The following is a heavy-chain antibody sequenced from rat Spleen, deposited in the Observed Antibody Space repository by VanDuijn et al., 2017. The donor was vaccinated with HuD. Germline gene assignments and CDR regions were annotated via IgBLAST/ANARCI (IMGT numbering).Heavy chain of an antibody. CDR1: GFTFSDYY. Sequence: EVQLVESGGGLVQPGRSLKLSCAASGFTFSDYYMAWVRQAPKKGLEWVASISYEGSSTYYGDSVKGRFTISRDNAKSTLYLQIHTLRSEDTATYYCTRPGYGGYSVGNWFAYWGQGTLVTVSS. J-gene: IGHJ3*01. D-gene: IGHD1-11*01. CDR2: ISYEGSST. CDR3: TRPGYGGYSVGNWFAY. V-gene: IGHV5-22*01.